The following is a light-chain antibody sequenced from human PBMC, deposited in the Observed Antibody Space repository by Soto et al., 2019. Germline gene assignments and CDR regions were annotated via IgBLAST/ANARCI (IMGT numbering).Light chain of an antibody. Sequence: EIVLTQSPGTLSLSPGERATLSCRASQSVSSSYLAWYQQKPGLAPRLLIYGASSRATGIPDRFSGSGSGTDLTLTISRLEPEDFAVYYCQQYGSSSYTFGQGTKLEIK. CDR2: GAS. V-gene: IGKV3-20*01. CDR1: QSVSSSY. J-gene: IGKJ2*01. CDR3: QQYGSSSYT.